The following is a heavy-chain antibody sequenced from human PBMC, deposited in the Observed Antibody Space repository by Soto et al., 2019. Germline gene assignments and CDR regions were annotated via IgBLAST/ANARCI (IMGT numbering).Heavy chain of an antibody. D-gene: IGHD2-15*01. CDR1: GHTFSSYG. J-gene: IGHJ4*02. CDR3: ARALYCSGGSCYFDH. Sequence: QVQLVQSGAEVVKPGASVRVSCKTSGHTFSSYGFTWVRQAPGQGLEWMGWISAYNGNTNYAQKFQGRVTATTDTSTSTAYMELRSLRSDDTAVYYCARALYCSGGSCYFDHWGQGTLVTVSS. V-gene: IGHV1-18*01. CDR2: ISAYNGNT.